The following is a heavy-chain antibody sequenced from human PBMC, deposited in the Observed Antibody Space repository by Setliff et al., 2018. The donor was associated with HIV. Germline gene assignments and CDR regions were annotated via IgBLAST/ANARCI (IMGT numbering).Heavy chain of an antibody. V-gene: IGHV4-34*01. CDR2: ITHSGST. D-gene: IGHD6-19*01. Sequence: PSETLSLTCAVYGGSFSGYYWTWIRQPPGKGLEWIGEITHSGSTNYNPSLETRVTISVDTSKNQFSQKLSSVTAADTAVYYCAKGVAGLQYYYYYMDVWGKGTTVTVSS. CDR1: GGSFSGYY. J-gene: IGHJ6*03. CDR3: AKGVAGLQYYYYYMDV.